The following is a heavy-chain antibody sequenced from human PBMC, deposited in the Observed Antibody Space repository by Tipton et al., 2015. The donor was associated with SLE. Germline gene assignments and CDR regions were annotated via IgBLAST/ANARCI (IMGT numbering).Heavy chain of an antibody. V-gene: IGHV4-34*01. Sequence: TLSLTCAVYGGSFSGYYWSWIRQPPGKGLEWIGEINHSGGTNYNPSLKSRVTISVDTSKNQFSLKLNSVTAADTAVYYCARSQGGNYIFYSYGMDVWGQGTTVTVSS. CDR2: INHSGGT. J-gene: IGHJ6*02. CDR3: ARSQGGNYIFYSYGMDV. D-gene: IGHD4-11*01. CDR1: GGSFSGYY.